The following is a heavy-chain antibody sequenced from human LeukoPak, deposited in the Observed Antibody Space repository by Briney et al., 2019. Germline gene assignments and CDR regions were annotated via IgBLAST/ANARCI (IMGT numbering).Heavy chain of an antibody. CDR1: GYTFTGYY. D-gene: IGHD2-15*01. CDR3: ARVPRCGSGGSCPFQTYYYYGMDV. CDR2: INPNSGGT. J-gene: IGHJ6*02. Sequence: ASVTVSCKASGYTFTGYYMHWVRQAPGQGLEWMGWINPNSGGTNYAQKFQGRVTMTRDTSISTAYMEVSRLRSDDTAVYYCARVPRCGSGGSCPFQTYYYYGMDVWGQGTTVTVSS. V-gene: IGHV1-2*02.